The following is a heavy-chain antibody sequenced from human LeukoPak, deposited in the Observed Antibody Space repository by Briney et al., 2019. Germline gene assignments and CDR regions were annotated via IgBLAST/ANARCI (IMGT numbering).Heavy chain of an antibody. J-gene: IGHJ4*02. CDR2: LSARGDST. D-gene: IGHD1-20*01. Sequence: GGSLRLSCAASGFTLSSYGMSWVRQAPAKGLEWVSTLSARGDSTYYVDSVKGRFTISRDNSKNTPYLQMDSLRAEDTAVYFCAKRDCSDNNCYFVNWGQGTLVTVSS. CDR1: GFTLSSYG. V-gene: IGHV3-23*01. CDR3: AKRDCSDNNCYFVN.